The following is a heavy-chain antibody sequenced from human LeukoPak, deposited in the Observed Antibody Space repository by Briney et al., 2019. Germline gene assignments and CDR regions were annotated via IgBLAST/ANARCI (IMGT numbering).Heavy chain of an antibody. D-gene: IGHD4-17*01. V-gene: IGHV3-30*03. J-gene: IGHJ4*02. CDR3: ATKTTVTPFDY. CDR1: GFTFSSYG. CDR2: ISYDGSNK. Sequence: GRSLRLSCAASGFTFSSYGMHWVRQAPGKGLEWVAVISYDGSNKYYADSVKGRFTISRDNSKNTLYLQMNSLRAEDTAVYYCATKTTVTPFDYWGQGTLVTVSS.